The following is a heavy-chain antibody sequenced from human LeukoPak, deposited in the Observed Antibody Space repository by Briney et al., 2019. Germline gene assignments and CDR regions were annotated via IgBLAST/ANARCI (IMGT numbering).Heavy chain of an antibody. J-gene: IGHJ5*02. Sequence: PSETLSLTCTVSGGPISSSYWGWIRQPPGKGLEWIGYIYYSGSTNYNPSLQSRVTISVDTSKNQFSLRLSSVTAADTAVYYCARRSQEDGMTTANNWFDPWGQGTLVTVSS. CDR3: ARRSQEDGMTTANNWFDP. CDR1: GGPISSSY. CDR2: IYYSGST. D-gene: IGHD4-17*01. V-gene: IGHV4-59*08.